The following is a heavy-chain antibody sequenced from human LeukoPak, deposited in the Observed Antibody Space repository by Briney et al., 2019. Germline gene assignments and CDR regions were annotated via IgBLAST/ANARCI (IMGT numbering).Heavy chain of an antibody. CDR3: ARHDTIFGVVISLDAFDI. J-gene: IGHJ3*02. Sequence: PSETLSLTCTVSGGSISSYYWSWIRQPPGKGLEWIGYIYYSGSTNYNPSLKSRVTISVDTSKNQFSLKLSSVTAADTAVYYCARHDTIFGVVISLDAFDIWGQGTMVTVSS. CDR2: IYYSGST. CDR1: GGSISSYY. V-gene: IGHV4-59*08. D-gene: IGHD3-3*01.